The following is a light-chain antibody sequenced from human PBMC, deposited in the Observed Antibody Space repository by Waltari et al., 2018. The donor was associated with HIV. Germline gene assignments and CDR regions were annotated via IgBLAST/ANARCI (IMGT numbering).Light chain of an antibody. CDR3: QQSHTTPAT. V-gene: IGKV1-39*01. CDR1: QNINSY. J-gene: IGKJ2*01. Sequence: DIQMPQSPSSLSASVGDRVPIPCRANQNINSYLNWYRQKPGKAPNLLIFGASTLQSGVPSRLSASGSGIDFILTISGVQHEDFATYFCQQSHTTPATFGQGTKLEMK. CDR2: GAS.